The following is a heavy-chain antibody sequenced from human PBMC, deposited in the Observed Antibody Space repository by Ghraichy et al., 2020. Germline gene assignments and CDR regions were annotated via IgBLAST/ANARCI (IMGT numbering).Heavy chain of an antibody. V-gene: IGHV4-34*01. D-gene: IGHD2-2*01. Sequence: SETLSLTCAVYGGSFSGYYWSWIRQPPGKGLEWIGVINHSGSTNYNPSLKSRVTISVDTSKNQFSRKLSSVTAADTAVYYCARGIVVVPAIYFYYMDVWGKGTTVTVSS. CDR1: GGSFSGYY. J-gene: IGHJ6*03. CDR2: INHSGST. CDR3: ARGIVVVPAIYFYYMDV.